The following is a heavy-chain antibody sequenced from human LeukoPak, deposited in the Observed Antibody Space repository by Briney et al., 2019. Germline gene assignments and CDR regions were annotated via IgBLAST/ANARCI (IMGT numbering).Heavy chain of an antibody. D-gene: IGHD3-16*01. CDR2: INKDGSEK. Sequence: GGSLRLXCAASGFIFSIYGMHWVRQAPGKGLEWVAHINKDGSEKYYVDSVKGRFTISRDNAKNSLYLQMNSLRVEDTAVYYCARDKVTYWGQGTLVTVSS. J-gene: IGHJ4*02. CDR3: ARDKVTY. V-gene: IGHV3-7*01. CDR1: GFIFSIYG.